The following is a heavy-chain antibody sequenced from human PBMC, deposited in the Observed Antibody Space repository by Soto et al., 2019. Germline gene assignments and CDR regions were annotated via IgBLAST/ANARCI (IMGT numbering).Heavy chain of an antibody. CDR3: XRHWGSGWYVDL. CDR1: GYSFSDYW. CDR2: IYPGDSEI. V-gene: IGHV5-51*01. D-gene: IGHD6-19*01. J-gene: IGHJ5*02. Sequence: EVQLVQSGAEVKKPGESLKISCKGSGYSFSDYWIGWVRQTPGKGLEWMGIIYPGDSEIKYSPSFQGRVSISADKSFRTAXLQWSSLKASDTAXXFCXRHWGSGWYVDLWGQGTLVTVSS.